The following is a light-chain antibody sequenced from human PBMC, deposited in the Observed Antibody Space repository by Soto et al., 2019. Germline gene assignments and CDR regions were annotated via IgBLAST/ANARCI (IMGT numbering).Light chain of an antibody. Sequence: QSVLTQPPSASGSPGQSVAFSCTGTSSDVGGYDYVSWYQQHPGKAPKLMIYDVSKRPSGVPDRFSGSKSGNTASLTVSGLQAEDEADYYCSSYAGTYIVFGTG. V-gene: IGLV2-8*01. CDR2: DVS. CDR1: SSDVGGYDY. CDR3: SSYAGTYIV. J-gene: IGLJ1*01.